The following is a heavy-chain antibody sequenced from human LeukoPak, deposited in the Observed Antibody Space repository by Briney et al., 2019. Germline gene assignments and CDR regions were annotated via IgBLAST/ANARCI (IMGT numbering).Heavy chain of an antibody. J-gene: IGHJ4*02. V-gene: IGHV1-18*01. Sequence: ASVKVSCKASGYTFTSYGITWVRQAPGQGLEWMGWISLYNGDTNYAQKVQGRVTLTTDTSTNTAYMELWSLRSDDTAVYYCARELGRYYDSSGYSDYWGQGTLVTVSS. CDR3: ARELGRYYDSSGYSDY. CDR1: GYTFTSYG. CDR2: ISLYNGDT. D-gene: IGHD3-22*01.